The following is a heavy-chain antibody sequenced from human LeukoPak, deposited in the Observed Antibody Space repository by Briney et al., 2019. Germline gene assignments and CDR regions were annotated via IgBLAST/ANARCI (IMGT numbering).Heavy chain of an antibody. CDR1: GGSISSYY. V-gene: IGHV4-34*01. D-gene: IGHD5-24*01. CDR3: ARGRVADGYNFDY. Sequence: SETLSLTCTVSGGSISSYYWSWIRQPPGKGLECIGEIHHSGSTNYNPSLKSRVTLSVDTSKNQFSLKLSSVTAADTAVYYCARGRVADGYNFDYWGQGTLVTVSS. J-gene: IGHJ4*02. CDR2: IHHSGST.